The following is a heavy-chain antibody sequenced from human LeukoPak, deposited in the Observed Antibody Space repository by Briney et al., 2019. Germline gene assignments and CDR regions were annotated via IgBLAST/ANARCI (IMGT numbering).Heavy chain of an antibody. D-gene: IGHD3-22*01. CDR3: AKGGRWDYYDSSH. Sequence: GGSLRLSCAASGLTFSSYAMTWVRQAPGEGLEWVSGISGSGGTTYYADSVKGRFTISRDNSKNTLYLQMNSLRVEDTAVYYCAKGGRWDYYDSSHWGQGTMVTISS. CDR1: GLTFSSYA. V-gene: IGHV3-23*01. J-gene: IGHJ3*01. CDR2: ISGSGGTT.